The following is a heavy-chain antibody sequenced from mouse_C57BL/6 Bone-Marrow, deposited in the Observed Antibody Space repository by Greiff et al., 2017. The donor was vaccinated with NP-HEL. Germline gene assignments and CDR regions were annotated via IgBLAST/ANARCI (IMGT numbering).Heavy chain of an antibody. CDR2: IDPSDSYT. J-gene: IGHJ4*01. Sequence: QVQLQQPGAELVMPGASVKLSCKASGYTFTSYWMHWVKQRPGQGLEWIGEIDPSDSYTNYNQKLKGKSTLTVDKSSSTAYMQLSSLTSEDSAVYYCARGDYYGSSLYAMDYWGQGTSVTVSS. CDR3: ARGDYYGSSLYAMDY. D-gene: IGHD1-1*01. CDR1: GYTFTSYW. V-gene: IGHV1-69*01.